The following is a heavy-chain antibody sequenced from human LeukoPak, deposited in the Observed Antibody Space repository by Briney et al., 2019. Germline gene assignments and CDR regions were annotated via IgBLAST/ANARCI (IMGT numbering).Heavy chain of an antibody. D-gene: IGHD4/OR15-4a*01. CDR2: FDREDGEA. CDR1: GYTLTELS. V-gene: IGHV1-24*01. J-gene: IGHJ4*02. CDR3: AVEGYGALFDY. Sequence: ASVKVSCKVSGYTLTELSLHWVRQAPGKGLEWMGNFDREDGEAIYAQNFQGRVTMTEDTSTDTAYMELSSLRSEDTAVYYCAVEGYGALFDYWGQGTLVTVSS.